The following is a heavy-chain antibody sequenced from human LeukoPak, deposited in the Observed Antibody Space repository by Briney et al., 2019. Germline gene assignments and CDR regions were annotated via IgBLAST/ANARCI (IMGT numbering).Heavy chain of an antibody. CDR2: INTDGSST. CDR3: ARAAAASRSMGY. J-gene: IGHJ4*02. CDR1: GFTFSSYW. D-gene: IGHD6-13*01. V-gene: IGHV3-74*01. Sequence: GGSLRLSCAASGFTFSSYWMHWVRQAPGKGLVWVSRINTDGSSTSYADSVKGRFTISRDNAKNTLYLQMNSLRAEDTAVYYCARAAAASRSMGYWGQGTLVTVSS.